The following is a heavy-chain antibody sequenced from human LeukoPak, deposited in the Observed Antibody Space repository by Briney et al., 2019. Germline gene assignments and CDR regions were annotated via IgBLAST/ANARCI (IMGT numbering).Heavy chain of an antibody. CDR2: IKSKTDGGTT. Sequence: GGSLRLSCAASRFTFSNAWMSWVRQAPGKGLDWVGRIKSKTDGGTTDYAAPVKGRFTISRDDSKNTLYLQMNSLKTEDTAVYYCTTDLEAVAGVFDYWGQGTLVTVSS. J-gene: IGHJ4*02. V-gene: IGHV3-15*01. D-gene: IGHD6-19*01. CDR1: RFTFSNAW. CDR3: TTDLEAVAGVFDY.